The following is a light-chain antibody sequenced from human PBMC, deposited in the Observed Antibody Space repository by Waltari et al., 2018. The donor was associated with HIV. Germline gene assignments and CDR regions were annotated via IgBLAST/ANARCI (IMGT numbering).Light chain of an antibody. CDR3: QSADSNASLWV. V-gene: IGLV3-25*03. Sequence: SYELTQPPSVSVSPGQTARITCSGDALPKQYAYWYQQSQGQAPCLVKDIDTERPSGIPERVSGSSSGTTATLTIIGVQAQDEADYHCQSADSNASLWVFGGGTKLTVL. CDR1: ALPKQY. CDR2: IDT. J-gene: IGLJ3*02.